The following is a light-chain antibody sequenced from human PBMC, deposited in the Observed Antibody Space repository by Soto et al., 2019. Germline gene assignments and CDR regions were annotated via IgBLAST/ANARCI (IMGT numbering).Light chain of an antibody. V-gene: IGLV1-51*02. Sequence: QSVLTQPPSVSAAPGQKVTISCSGTHSNIETHSVSWYQRLPGSAPKLLIYEDSVRPSGIPDRFSGSKSGTSATLGITGLQPGDEADYYCGAWDTSLSAGVFGGGTQLTVL. CDR1: HSNIETHS. CDR2: EDS. CDR3: GAWDTSLSAGV. J-gene: IGLJ7*01.